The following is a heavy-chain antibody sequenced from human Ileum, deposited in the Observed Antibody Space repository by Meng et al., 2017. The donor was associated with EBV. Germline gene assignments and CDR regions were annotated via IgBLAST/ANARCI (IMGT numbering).Heavy chain of an antibody. V-gene: IGHV2-5*02. CDR3: VHRWGGNGWGPFDY. J-gene: IGHJ4*02. Sequence: CVLALVEAHQTLTLARTCPGFYVTTIGLGLGWIRPPPRKAVEGLALIYWDDDKRYRPSLQNRLTITKDTSKNQVVFTVTNMDPVDTAKYYCVHRWGGNGWGPFDYWGQGTLVTVSS. CDR2: IYWDDDK. CDR1: GFYVTTIGLG. D-gene: IGHD6-19*01.